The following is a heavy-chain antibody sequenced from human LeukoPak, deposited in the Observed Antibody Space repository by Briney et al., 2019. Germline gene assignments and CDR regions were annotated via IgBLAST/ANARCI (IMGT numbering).Heavy chain of an antibody. J-gene: IGHJ4*02. CDR3: ARVGDYALKD. Sequence: SPSETLSLTCTVSGGSISSGSYYWSWIRQPAGKGLEWIGHIYTSGSTNYNPSLKSRVTMSVDTSKNQFSLKLSSVTAADTAVYYCARVGDYALKDWGQGTLVTVSS. CDR1: GGSISSGSYY. CDR2: IYTSGST. V-gene: IGHV4-61*09. D-gene: IGHD3-16*01.